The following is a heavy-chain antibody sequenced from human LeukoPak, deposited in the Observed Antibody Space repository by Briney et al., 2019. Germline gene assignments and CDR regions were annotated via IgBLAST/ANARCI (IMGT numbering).Heavy chain of an antibody. V-gene: IGHV4-59*11. CDR1: GGSISPHY. CDR3: ARFGTSSSRFFDQ. J-gene: IGHJ4*02. CDR2: IDYSGTT. Sequence: PSETLSLTCTVSGGSISPHYWNWIRQPPGRGLELLGFIDYSGTTNYYPSLKSRVTIALDTSKNQFSLKLNSVTAADTAVYYCARFGTSSSRFFDQWGQGTLVTVSS. D-gene: IGHD6-6*01.